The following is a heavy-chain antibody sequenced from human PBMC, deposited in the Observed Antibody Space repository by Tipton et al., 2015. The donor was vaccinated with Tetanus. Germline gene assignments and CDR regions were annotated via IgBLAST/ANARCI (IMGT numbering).Heavy chain of an antibody. D-gene: IGHD6-13*01. Sequence: TLSLTCTVSGDSISIFYWTWIRQPPGKGLEWIGYVYGSGSTNYNPSLESRVTMSIDTSRNQFSLKLTSVTAADTAFYYCARGFGSSFCYFDYWGQGILSPSPQ. CDR3: ARGFGSSFCYFDY. J-gene: IGHJ4*02. CDR1: GDSISIFY. CDR2: VYGSGST. V-gene: IGHV4-59*01.